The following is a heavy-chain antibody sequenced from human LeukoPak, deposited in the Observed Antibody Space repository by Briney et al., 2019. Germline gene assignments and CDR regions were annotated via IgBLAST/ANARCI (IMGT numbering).Heavy chain of an antibody. CDR2: INHSGST. J-gene: IGHJ5*02. V-gene: IGHV4-34*01. Sequence: PSQTLSLTCTVSGGSISDYYWSWIRQPPGKGLEWIGEINHSGSTNYNPSLKSRVTISVDTSKNQFSLKLSSVTAADTAVYYCARQGPYYGSGSYYVRNWFDPWGQGTLVTVSS. D-gene: IGHD3-10*01. CDR3: ARQGPYYGSGSYYVRNWFDP. CDR1: GGSISDYY.